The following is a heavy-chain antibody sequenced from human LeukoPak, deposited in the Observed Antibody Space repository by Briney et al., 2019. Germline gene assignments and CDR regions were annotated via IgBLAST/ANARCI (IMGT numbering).Heavy chain of an antibody. CDR1: GFTFNSYS. CDR3: ARVGDVYYDILATFDI. Sequence: GGSLRLSCAASGFTFNSYSMHWVRQAPGKGLEWMAVISFDGSNKYYADSVKGRFTISRDNSKNTLYLQMNSLRAEDTAVYYCARVGDVYYDILATFDIWGHGTKVTVSS. CDR2: ISFDGSNK. D-gene: IGHD3-22*01. V-gene: IGHV3-30*03. J-gene: IGHJ3*02.